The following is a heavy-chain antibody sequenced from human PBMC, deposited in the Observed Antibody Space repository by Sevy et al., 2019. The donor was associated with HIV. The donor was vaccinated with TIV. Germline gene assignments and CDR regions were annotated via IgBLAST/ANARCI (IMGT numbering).Heavy chain of an antibody. Sequence: GGSLRLSCAASGFTFRNYAMHWVRQAPGKGLEWVASIWNDGNNKYYTHSVKGRFTISRDNSKNTLYLQMNNLRVEDTAVYYCAGYSGTYSWDYWGQGALVTVSS. V-gene: IGHV3-33*01. D-gene: IGHD1-26*01. CDR3: AGYSGTYSWDY. J-gene: IGHJ4*02. CDR1: GFTFRNYA. CDR2: IWNDGNNK.